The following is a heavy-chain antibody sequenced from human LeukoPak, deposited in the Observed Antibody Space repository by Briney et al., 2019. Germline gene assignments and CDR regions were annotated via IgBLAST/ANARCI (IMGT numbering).Heavy chain of an antibody. J-gene: IGHJ4*02. V-gene: IGHV3-66*01. CDR3: ARDVARNFDY. CDR2: IYSGGST. CDR1: GFTVSSNY. Sequence: GGSLRLSCAASGFTVSSNYMSWVRQAPGKGREWVSVIYSGGSTYYADSVKGRFTISRDNSKNTLYLQMNSLRAEDTAVYYCARDVARNFDYWGQGTLVTVSS. D-gene: IGHD2-15*01.